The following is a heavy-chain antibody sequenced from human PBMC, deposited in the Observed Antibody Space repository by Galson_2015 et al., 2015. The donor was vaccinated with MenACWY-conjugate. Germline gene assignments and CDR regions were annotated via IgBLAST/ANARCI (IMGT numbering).Heavy chain of an antibody. CDR1: GAPITSSDYF. J-gene: IGHJ2*01. Sequence: ETLSLTCTASGAPITSSDYFGSRIRQSPGKGLEWIGYTYYSGSTNYNPSLKSRVTLSVDTSKNQVALKLRSVTAADTAVYYCARGGDGYNRYWYLDLWGRGTLVSVSS. CDR2: TYYSGST. V-gene: IGHV4-61*08. D-gene: IGHD5-24*01. CDR3: ARGGDGYNRYWYLDL.